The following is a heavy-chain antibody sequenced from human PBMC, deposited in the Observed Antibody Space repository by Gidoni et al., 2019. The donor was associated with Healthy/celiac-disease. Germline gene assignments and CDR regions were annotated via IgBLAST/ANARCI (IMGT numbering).Heavy chain of an antibody. CDR3: AREGSSSLGPHAMDV. CDR1: ELTFSNYW. Sequence: EVQLVESGEGLVQPGGSLRITCAAAELTFSNYWRQWVRQATGKGLVWVSRINSDGMSITYADSVKGRFTISRVNAKNTLYLQMNSLRAEDTAVYYCAREGSSSLGPHAMDVWGQGTTVTVSS. D-gene: IGHD6-6*01. J-gene: IGHJ6*02. CDR2: INSDGMSI. V-gene: IGHV3-74*01.